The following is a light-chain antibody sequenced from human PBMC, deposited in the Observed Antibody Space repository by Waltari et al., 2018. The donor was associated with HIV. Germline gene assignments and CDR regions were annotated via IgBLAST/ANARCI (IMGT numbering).Light chain of an antibody. CDR3: QVWDTTTDQWV. Sequence: SYVLTQPPSVSVDPGETARITCGGTNIGSKSGQWYQQKPGQAPVLVTYDDNDRPSGIPERFPGSSSGNTATLTISRVEAGDEADYYCQVWDTTTDQWVFGGGTELAVL. V-gene: IGLV3-21*04. J-gene: IGLJ3*02. CDR2: DDN. CDR1: NIGSKS.